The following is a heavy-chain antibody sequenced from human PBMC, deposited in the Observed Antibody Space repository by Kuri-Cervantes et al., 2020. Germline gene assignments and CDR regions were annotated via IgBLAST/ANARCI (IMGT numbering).Heavy chain of an antibody. D-gene: IGHD3-22*01. V-gene: IGHV3-21*01. J-gene: IGHJ4*02. CDR2: ISSSSSYI. CDR3: ARDMTNYYDSRYYFDY. CDR1: GFTFSSYS. Sequence: GESLVSSWASSGFTFSSYSINWVRQAAGKGLEWVSSISSSSSYIYYADSVKGLFTISRDNAKKSLYLQMNSLRAEDTAVYYCARDMTNYYDSRYYFDYWGQGTLVTVSS.